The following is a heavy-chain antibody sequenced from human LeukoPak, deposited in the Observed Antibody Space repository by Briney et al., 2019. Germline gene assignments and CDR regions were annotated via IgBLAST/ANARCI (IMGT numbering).Heavy chain of an antibody. V-gene: IGHV3-48*03. CDR3: ARVNSNYFDY. Sequence: GGSLRLSCAASGFTFTSYVLNWVRQAPGKGLEWVSYISISGSTIYYADSVKGRFTISRDNAKNSLYLQMNSLRAEDTAVYSCARVNSNYFDYWGQGTLVTVSS. J-gene: IGHJ4*02. CDR2: ISISGSTI. CDR1: GFTFTSYV. D-gene: IGHD4-11*01.